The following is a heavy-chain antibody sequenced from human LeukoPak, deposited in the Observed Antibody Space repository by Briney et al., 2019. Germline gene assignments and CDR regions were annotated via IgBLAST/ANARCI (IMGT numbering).Heavy chain of an antibody. Sequence: PSETLSLTCAVHGGSFSGYYWSWIRQPPGKGLEWIGEINHSGSTNYNPSLKSRATISVDASKNQFSLKLSSVTAADTAVYYCARGGWELPEGSLDYWGQGTLVTVSS. D-gene: IGHD1-26*01. CDR3: ARGGWELPEGSLDY. CDR2: INHSGST. V-gene: IGHV4-34*01. CDR1: GGSFSGYY. J-gene: IGHJ4*02.